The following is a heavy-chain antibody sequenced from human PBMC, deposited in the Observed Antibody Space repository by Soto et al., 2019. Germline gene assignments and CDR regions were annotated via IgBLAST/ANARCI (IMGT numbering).Heavy chain of an antibody. Sequence: QVQLVESGGGVVQPGRSLRVSCAASGFTFSSYGMHWVRQAPGKGLEWVAVIWYDGSNKYYADSVKGRFTISRDNSKNTLYLQMNSLRAEDTAVYYCARDRGVPYYYYGMDVWGQGTTVTVSS. CDR3: ARDRGVPYYYYGMDV. J-gene: IGHJ6*02. CDR1: GFTFSSYG. CDR2: IWYDGSNK. V-gene: IGHV3-33*01.